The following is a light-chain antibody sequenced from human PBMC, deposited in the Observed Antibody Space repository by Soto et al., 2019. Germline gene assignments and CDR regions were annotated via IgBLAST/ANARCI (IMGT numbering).Light chain of an antibody. CDR3: CLYAVTFYV. CDR1: SSDVGTYDF. J-gene: IGLJ1*01. CDR2: DVS. V-gene: IGLV2-11*01. Sequence: QSVLTQPRSVSGSPGQSVTISCTGTSSDVGTYDFVSWYQQHPGKAPRLMIFDVSERPSGVPGRFSGSKSGNTASLTISGLQAEYEADYYCCLYAVTFYVFGTGTKVTVL.